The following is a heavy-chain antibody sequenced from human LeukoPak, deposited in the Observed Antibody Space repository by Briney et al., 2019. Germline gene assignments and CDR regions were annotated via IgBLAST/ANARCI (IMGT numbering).Heavy chain of an antibody. CDR1: GFTVSSNY. Sequence: PGGSLRLSCAASGFTVSSNYMSWVRQAPGKGLEWVSVIYSGGSTYYADSVKGRFTISRDNSKNTLYLQMNSLRAEDTAVYYCARDNSHNPTSESYSFDYWGQGTLVTVSS. CDR3: ARDNSHNPTSESYSFDY. V-gene: IGHV3-53*01. J-gene: IGHJ4*02. D-gene: IGHD1-26*01. CDR2: IYSGGST.